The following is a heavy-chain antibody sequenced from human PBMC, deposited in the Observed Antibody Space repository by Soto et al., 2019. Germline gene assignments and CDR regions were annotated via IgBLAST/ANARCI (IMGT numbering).Heavy chain of an antibody. CDR1: GSSLSNYG. D-gene: IGHD3-9*01. CDR2: IIPVFGTA. Sequence: VQLVQSGAEVKKPGSSVKVSCKASGSSLSNYGISWVRQAPGQGLEWMGGIIPVFGTANYAQKFQGRVTITADESTSIVYMDVTSLRSEDTAVYYCARGDATKIVVTTYYAMDVWGQGTTVTVSS. CDR3: ARGDATKIVVTTYYAMDV. V-gene: IGHV1-69*12. J-gene: IGHJ6*02.